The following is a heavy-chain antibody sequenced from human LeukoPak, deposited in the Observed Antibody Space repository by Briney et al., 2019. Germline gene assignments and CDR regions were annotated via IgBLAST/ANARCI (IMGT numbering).Heavy chain of an antibody. CDR1: GITFSSYA. CDR2: ITNGGGKT. CDR3: APSPSTVTTTLYYFDY. V-gene: IGHV3-23*01. D-gene: IGHD4-17*01. J-gene: IGHJ4*02. Sequence: GGSLRLSCAASGITFSSYAMSWVRQAPGKGLEWVSSITNGGGKTYYADSVKGRFTISRDNSKNTLYLQMISLRVEDTAVYYCAPSPSTVTTTLYYFDYWGLGTLVTVSS.